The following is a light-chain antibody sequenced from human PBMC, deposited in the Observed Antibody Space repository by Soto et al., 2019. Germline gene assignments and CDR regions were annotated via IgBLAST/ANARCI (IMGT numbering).Light chain of an antibody. J-gene: IGKJ1*01. V-gene: IGKV3-15*01. CDR3: QQYNNWPWT. CDR2: GAS. Sequence: EIVMTQSPATLSVSPGERGTLSCRASQSVSSNLAWYQQKPGQAPRLLIYGASTRATGIPARFSGSRSGTEFTLTISSLQSEDCAVYYCQQYNNWPWTFGQGNKVEIK. CDR1: QSVSSN.